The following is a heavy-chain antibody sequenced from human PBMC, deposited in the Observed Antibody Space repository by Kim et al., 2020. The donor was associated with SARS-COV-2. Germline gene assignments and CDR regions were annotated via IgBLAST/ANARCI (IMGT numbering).Heavy chain of an antibody. D-gene: IGHD1-1*01. Sequence: ASVKVSCKASGYTFTGYYMHWVRQAPGQGLEWMGWINPNSGGTNYAQKFQGRFTISRDDSKNTAYLQMNSLETEDTAVYFCTRVPGTPLAFWDAFDIWGQ. CDR2: INPNSGGT. CDR1: GYTFTGYY. V-gene: IGHV1-2*02. CDR3: TRVPGTPLAFWDAFDI. J-gene: IGHJ3*02.